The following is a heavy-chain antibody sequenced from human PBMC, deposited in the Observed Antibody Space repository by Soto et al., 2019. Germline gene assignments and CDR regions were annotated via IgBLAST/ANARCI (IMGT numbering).Heavy chain of an antibody. V-gene: IGHV4-59*08. CDR2: IYYSGST. CDR3: ARHLWVGSSWYLGAFDI. CDR1: GDSISNYY. J-gene: IGHJ3*02. Sequence: PSETLSLTCTVSGDSISNYYWSWLRQPPGKGLEWIGYIYYSGSTNYNPSLKSRVTISVDTSKNQFSLKLSSVTAADTAVYYCARHLWVGSSWYLGAFDIWGQGAMVTVSS. D-gene: IGHD6-13*01.